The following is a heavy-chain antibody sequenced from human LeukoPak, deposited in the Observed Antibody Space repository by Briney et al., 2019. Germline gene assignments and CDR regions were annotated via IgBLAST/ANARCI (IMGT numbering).Heavy chain of an antibody. CDR3: ARGRAVASDY. D-gene: IGHD6-19*01. J-gene: IGHJ4*02. CDR1: GDSISSGPYY. Sequence: SETLSLTCTVSGDSISSGPYYWGWIRQPPGKGLEWIGYIYHSGSTYYNPSLKSRVTISVDTSKNQFSLKLSSVTAADTAVYFCARGRAVASDYWGQGTLVTVSS. CDR2: IYHSGST. V-gene: IGHV4-30-2*01.